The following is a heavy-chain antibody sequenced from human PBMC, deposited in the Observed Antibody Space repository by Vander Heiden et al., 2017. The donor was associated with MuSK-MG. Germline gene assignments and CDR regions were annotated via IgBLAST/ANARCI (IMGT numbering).Heavy chain of an antibody. CDR3: ARIKRVVYSSSTSCYENWFDP. J-gene: IGHJ5*02. CDR1: GFSLSNARMG. V-gene: IGHV2-26*01. D-gene: IGHD2-2*01. CDR2: TCSNDEK. Sequence: QVTLKESGPVLVKPTETLTLTCPVSGFSLSNARMGVSWIRQPPGKALEWLAHTCSNDEKSSSTSLKSRLTISKDTSKSQVVLTMTNMDPVDTATYYCARIKRVVYSSSTSCYENWFDPWCQGTLVTLSS.